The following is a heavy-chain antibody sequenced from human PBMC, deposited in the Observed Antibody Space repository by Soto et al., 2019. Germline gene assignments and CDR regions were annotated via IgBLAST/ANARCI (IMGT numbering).Heavy chain of an antibody. CDR1: GYSFTSYW. CDR3: ARLLSWLSDDYGDYTAPPYFDY. J-gene: IGHJ4*02. D-gene: IGHD4-17*01. CDR2: IYPGDSDT. V-gene: IGHV5-51*01. Sequence: GESLKISCKGSGYSFTSYWIGWVRQMPGKGLEWMGIIYPGDSDTRYSPSFQGQVTISADKSISTAYLQWSSLKASDTAMYYCARLLSWLSDDYGDYTAPPYFDYWGQGTLVTVSS.